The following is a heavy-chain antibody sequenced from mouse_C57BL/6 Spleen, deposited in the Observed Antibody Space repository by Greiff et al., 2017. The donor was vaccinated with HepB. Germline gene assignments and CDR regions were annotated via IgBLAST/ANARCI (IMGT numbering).Heavy chain of an antibody. J-gene: IGHJ2*01. CDR3: ARDRDGYYSYYFDY. CDR2: ISDGGSYT. CDR1: GFTFSSYA. Sequence: EVKLVESGGGLVKPGGSLKLSCAASGFTFSSYAMSWVRLTPEKRLEWVATISDGGSYTYYPDNVKGRFTISRDNAKNNLYLQMSHLKSEDTAMYYCARDRDGYYSYYFDYWGQGTTLTVSS. D-gene: IGHD2-3*01. V-gene: IGHV5-4*01.